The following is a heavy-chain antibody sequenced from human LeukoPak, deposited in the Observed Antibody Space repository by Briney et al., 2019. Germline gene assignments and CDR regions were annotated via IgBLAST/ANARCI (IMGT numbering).Heavy chain of an antibody. J-gene: IGHJ6*04. CDR3: AKGVDV. CDR1: GFTFSSYW. V-gene: IGHV3-23*01. CDR2: ISGSSGST. Sequence: GGSLRLSCAASGFTFSSYWMSWVRQAPGKGLEWVSAISGSSGSTYYADSVKGRFTISRDNARNSLFLQMNSLRAEDTAVYYCAKGVDVWGKGTTVTVSS.